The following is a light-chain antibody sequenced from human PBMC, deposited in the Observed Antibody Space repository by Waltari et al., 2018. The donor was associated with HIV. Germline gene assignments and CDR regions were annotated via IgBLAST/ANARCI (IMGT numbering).Light chain of an antibody. CDR1: QSVSSK. CDR2: GAS. J-gene: IGKJ1*01. V-gene: IGKV3-15*01. CDR3: QQYNKWPLT. Sequence: EIVMTQSPATLSVSPGERATLSCRASQSVSSKLAWYQQKPGQAPRLLIHGASTRGTGIPASFSGSGSGTEFTLTISSLQSEDFSVYYCQQYNKWPLTFGQGTKVEIK.